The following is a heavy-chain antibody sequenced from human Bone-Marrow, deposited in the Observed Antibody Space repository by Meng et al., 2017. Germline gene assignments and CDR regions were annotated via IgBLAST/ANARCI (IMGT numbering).Heavy chain of an antibody. V-gene: IGHV3-74*01. J-gene: IGHJ4*02. CDR2: IKNDGSST. Sequence: LSLTCAASGITFRNYWMHWVRQVPGKGLEWVSRIKNDGSSTSYADSVKGRFTISRDSAQNTLYLQMNSLTAEDTAVYYCATFRSLDYWGQGTLVTVSS. CDR1: GITFRNYW. CDR3: ATFRSLDY. D-gene: IGHD3-16*02.